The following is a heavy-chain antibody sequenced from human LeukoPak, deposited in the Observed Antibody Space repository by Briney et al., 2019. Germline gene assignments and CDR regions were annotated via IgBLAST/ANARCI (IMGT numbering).Heavy chain of an antibody. CDR2: INHSGST. Sequence: SVTLSLTCAVYGGSFSGYYWSWIRQPPGKGLEWIGEINHSGSTNYNPSLRSRVTISVDTSKNQFSLKLSSATAADTAVYYCARVMVSRPWYFDLWGRGTLVTVSS. J-gene: IGHJ2*01. CDR1: GGSFSGYY. V-gene: IGHV4-34*01. D-gene: IGHD2-8*01. CDR3: ARVMVSRPWYFDL.